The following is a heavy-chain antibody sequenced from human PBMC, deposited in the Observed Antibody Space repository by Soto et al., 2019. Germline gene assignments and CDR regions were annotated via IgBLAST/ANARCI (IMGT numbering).Heavy chain of an antibody. CDR3: ARGVRQYYVFWSGSATKFDY. Sequence: QVQLQQWGAGLLKPSETLSLTCAVYGGSFSGYYWSWIRQPPGKGLEWSGEINHSGSTNYNPSLTRRVTISVDTSKHQFSLKLSSVTAADTAVYYCARGVRQYYVFWSGSATKFDYWGQGTLVTVSS. CDR2: INHSGST. J-gene: IGHJ4*02. V-gene: IGHV4-34*01. D-gene: IGHD3-3*01. CDR1: GGSFSGYY.